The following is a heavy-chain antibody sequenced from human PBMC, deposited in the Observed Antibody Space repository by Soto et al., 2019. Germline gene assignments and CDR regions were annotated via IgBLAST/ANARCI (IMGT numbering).Heavy chain of an antibody. J-gene: IGHJ4*02. Sequence: LRLSYAASAVTFSAYAISWVRQAPWKGPEWVASITGTGGITYYADSVKGRFTIYRDNSKNTLDLQMNSLRAEDTVVYYCAKESYTFGPIDFDYRGQGTLVTVFS. CDR2: ITGTGGIT. CDR1: AVTFSAYA. V-gene: IGHV3-23*01. CDR3: AKESYTFGPIDFDY. D-gene: IGHD3-16*01.